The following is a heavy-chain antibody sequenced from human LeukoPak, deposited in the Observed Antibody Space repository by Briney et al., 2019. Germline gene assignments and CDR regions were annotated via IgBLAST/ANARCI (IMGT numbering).Heavy chain of an antibody. CDR1: GFTFDDYG. CDR3: ARDAVEDYYDSSGYLSYYMDV. CDR2: INWNGGST. Sequence: GGSLRLSCAAPGFTFDDYGMSWVRQAPGKGLEWVSGINWNGGSTGYADSVKGRFTISRDNAKNSLYLQMNSLRAEDTALYYCARDAVEDYYDSSGYLSYYMDVWGKGTTVTVSS. V-gene: IGHV3-20*04. J-gene: IGHJ6*03. D-gene: IGHD3-22*01.